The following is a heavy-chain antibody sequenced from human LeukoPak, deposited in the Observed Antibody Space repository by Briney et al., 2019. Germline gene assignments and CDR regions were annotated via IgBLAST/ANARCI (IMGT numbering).Heavy chain of an antibody. CDR3: AKDSIFGVSKGY. V-gene: IGHV3-23*01. CDR2: ISGSGGST. J-gene: IGHJ4*02. Sequence: GGSLRLSCAASGFTFSSYAMSWVRQAPGKGLEGVSAISGSGGSTYYADSVKGRFTISRDNSKNTLYLQMNSLRAEDTAVHYCAKDSIFGVSKGYWGQGTLVTVSS. CDR1: GFTFSSYA. D-gene: IGHD3-3*01.